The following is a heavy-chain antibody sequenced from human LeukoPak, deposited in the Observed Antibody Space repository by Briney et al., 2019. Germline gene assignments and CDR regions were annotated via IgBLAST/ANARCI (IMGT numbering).Heavy chain of an antibody. J-gene: IGHJ4*02. D-gene: IGHD4-11*01. CDR2: INPNSGGT. Sequence: WASVKVSCKASGYTFTGYYMHWVRQAPGQGLEWMGWINPNSGGTNYAQKFQGRVTMTRDTSISTPYMELSRLRSDDTAVYYCARTKTDDYSNYEYWGQGTLVTVSS. CDR3: ARTKTDDYSNYEY. V-gene: IGHV1-2*02. CDR1: GYTFTGYY.